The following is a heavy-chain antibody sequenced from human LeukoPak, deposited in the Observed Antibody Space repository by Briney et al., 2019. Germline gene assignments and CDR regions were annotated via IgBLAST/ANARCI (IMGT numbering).Heavy chain of an antibody. CDR2: ISYDGSNK. J-gene: IGHJ5*02. D-gene: IGHD3-9*01. CDR3: ARGLGNWFDP. V-gene: IGHV3-30-3*01. Sequence: GGSLRLSCAASGFTFSSYDMHWVRQAPGKGLEWVAVISYDGSNKYYADSVKGRFTISRDNSKNTLYLQMNSLRAEDTAVYYCARGLGNWFDPWGQGTLVTVSS. CDR1: GFTFSSYD.